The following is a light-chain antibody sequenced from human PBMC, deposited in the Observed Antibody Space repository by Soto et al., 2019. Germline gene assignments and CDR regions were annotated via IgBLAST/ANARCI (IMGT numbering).Light chain of an antibody. CDR3: TSYAGSNSLV. V-gene: IGLV2-8*01. J-gene: IGLJ3*02. CDR2: DVS. CDR1: SSDIGGYNY. Sequence: QPVLTQPPSASGSPGQSVTISCTGTSSDIGGYNYVSWYQQHPGKAPKVLIYDVSERPSGVPDRFSASKSGNTASLTVSGLQAEDEADYYYTSYAGSNSLVFGGGTKVTVL.